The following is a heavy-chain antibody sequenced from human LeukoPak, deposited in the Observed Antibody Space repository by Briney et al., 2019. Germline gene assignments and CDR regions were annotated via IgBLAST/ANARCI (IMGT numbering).Heavy chain of an antibody. Sequence: PSETLSLTCAVYGGSFSGYYWSWIRQPPGKGLEWIGEINHSGSTNYNPSLKSRVTISVDTSKNQFSLKLSSVTAADTAVYYCARGPGVYDSSGYYPDADYYYYYMDVWGKGTTVTISS. CDR1: GGSFSGYY. J-gene: IGHJ6*03. D-gene: IGHD3-22*01. CDR3: ARGPGVYDSSGYYPDADYYYYYMDV. V-gene: IGHV4-34*01. CDR2: INHSGST.